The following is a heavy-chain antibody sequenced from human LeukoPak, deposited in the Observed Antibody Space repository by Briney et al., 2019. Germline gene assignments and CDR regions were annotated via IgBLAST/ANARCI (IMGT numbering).Heavy chain of an antibody. CDR2: ISGSGGST. CDR3: ARGSSWYGVEYFQH. V-gene: IGHV3-23*01. Sequence: GGSLRLSCAASGFTFSSYAMSWVRQAPGKGLEWVSAISGSGGSTYYADSVKGRFTISRDNSKNTLYLQMNSLRAEDTAVYYCARGSSWYGVEYFQHWGQGTLVTVSS. CDR1: GFTFSSYA. J-gene: IGHJ1*01. D-gene: IGHD6-13*01.